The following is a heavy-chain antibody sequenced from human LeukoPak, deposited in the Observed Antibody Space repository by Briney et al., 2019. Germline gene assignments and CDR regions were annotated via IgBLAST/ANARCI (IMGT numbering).Heavy chain of an antibody. CDR3: AKGSYYDSSGSFYFDY. CDR2: ISGSGDNT. J-gene: IGHJ4*02. Sequence: PGGSLRLSCAASGFTFGSYAMSWVRQAPGKGLEWVSGISGSGDNTYCADSVKGRFTISRDNSKNTLYVQVNSLGTEDTAAYYCAKGSYYDSSGSFYFDYWGQGTLVTVSS. CDR1: GFTFGSYA. V-gene: IGHV3-23*01. D-gene: IGHD3-22*01.